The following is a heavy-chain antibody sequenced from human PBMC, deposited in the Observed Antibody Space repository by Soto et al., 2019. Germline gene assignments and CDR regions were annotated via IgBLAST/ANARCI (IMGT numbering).Heavy chain of an antibody. D-gene: IGHD2-8*02. CDR2: ISSTGGGA. CDR3: EKSSTDLRGLHDAFDI. CDR1: GFAFSDYA. J-gene: IGHJ3*02. Sequence: GGSLRLSCAASGFAFSDYALTWVRQAPGKGLEWVSGISSTGGGAYFTDSVKGRFTISRDNSRSTLYLGMSGLRAEAAVIYYCEKSSTDLRGLHDAFDIWGRGTMVTVSS. V-gene: IGHV3-23*01.